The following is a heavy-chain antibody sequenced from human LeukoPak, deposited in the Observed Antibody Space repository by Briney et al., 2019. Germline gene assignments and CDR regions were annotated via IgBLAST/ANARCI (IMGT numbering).Heavy chain of an antibody. CDR3: ATESFHY. Sequence: GSLRLSCAVSGFTFSRFAMNWVRQAPGKGLEWVSIISNSGTITSYADSVKGRFTISRDNSKNTVYLQMNSLRAEDTALYYCATESFHYWGQGTLVAVPS. D-gene: IGHD3-10*01. J-gene: IGHJ4*02. V-gene: IGHV3-23*01. CDR1: GFTFSRFA. CDR2: ISNSGTIT.